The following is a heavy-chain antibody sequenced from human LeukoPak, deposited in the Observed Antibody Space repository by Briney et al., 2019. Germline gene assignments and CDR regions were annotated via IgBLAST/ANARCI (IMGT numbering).Heavy chain of an antibody. CDR2: ISGSGGST. Sequence: GGSLRLSCAASGFTFSSYAMSWVRQAPGKGLEWVSAISGSGGSTYYADSVKGRFTISRDNSKNTLYLQMNSPRAEDTAVYYCAKDLRFLEIPSFDYWGQGTLVTVSS. CDR3: AKDLRFLEIPSFDY. CDR1: GFTFSSYA. V-gene: IGHV3-23*01. D-gene: IGHD3-3*01. J-gene: IGHJ4*02.